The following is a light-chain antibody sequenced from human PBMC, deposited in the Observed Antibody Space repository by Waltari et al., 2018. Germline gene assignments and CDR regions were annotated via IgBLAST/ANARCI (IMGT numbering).Light chain of an antibody. J-gene: IGKJ1*01. CDR1: QSIKTY. CDR3: QQSYLTPPWT. CDR2: AAS. Sequence: DIQFTQSPSSLSASVGDRVTITCRASQSIKTYLNWYQQEPGKAPKLLIYAASGLQSGVTSRFSGSGSGTDFTLTISSLQPEDFATYYCQQSYLTPPWTFGQGTKVEIK. V-gene: IGKV1-39*01.